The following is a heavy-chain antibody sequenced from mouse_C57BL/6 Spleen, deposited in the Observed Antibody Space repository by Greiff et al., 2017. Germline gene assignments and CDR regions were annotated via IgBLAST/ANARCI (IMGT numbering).Heavy chain of an antibody. D-gene: IGHD2-9*01. CDR2: IYPGDGDT. Sequence: QVQLQQSGAELVKPGASVKISCKASGYAFSSYWMNWVKQRPGKGLEWIGQIYPGDGDTNYNGKFKGKATLTADKSSSTAYMQLSSLTSEDSAVYFCAPTMVTTEAWFAYWGQGTLVTVSA. V-gene: IGHV1-80*01. CDR1: GYAFSSYW. CDR3: APTMVTTEAWFAY. J-gene: IGHJ3*01.